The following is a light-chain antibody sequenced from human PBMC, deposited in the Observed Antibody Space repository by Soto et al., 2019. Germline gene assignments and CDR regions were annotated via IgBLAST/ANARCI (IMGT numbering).Light chain of an antibody. CDR3: QQYGSSGT. J-gene: IGKJ1*01. Sequence: ESVLTQAPGTLSLSPGERATLSCRASQSVSNNYLAWYQQKPGQAPRLLIYGVSNRATGIPDRFSGSGSGTDFTLTISRLEPEDFAVYYCQQYGSSGTFGQGTKVEIK. CDR1: QSVSNNY. V-gene: IGKV3-20*01. CDR2: GVS.